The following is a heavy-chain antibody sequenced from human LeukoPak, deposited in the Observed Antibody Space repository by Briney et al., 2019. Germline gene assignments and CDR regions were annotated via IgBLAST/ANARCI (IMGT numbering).Heavy chain of an antibody. CDR1: GFTFGDYA. CDR2: IRSKAYGGTT. V-gene: IGHV3-49*04. D-gene: IGHD3-22*01. Sequence: GGSLRLSCTASGFTFGDYAMSWVRQAPGKGLEWVGFIRSKAYGGTTEHAASVKGRFTISRDDSKSIAYLQMNSLKTEDTAVYYCTRGTYDSSGFDYWGQGTLVTVSS. J-gene: IGHJ4*02. CDR3: TRGTYDSSGFDY.